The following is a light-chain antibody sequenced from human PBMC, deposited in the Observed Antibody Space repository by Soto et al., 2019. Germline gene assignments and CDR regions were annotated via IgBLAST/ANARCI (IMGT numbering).Light chain of an antibody. CDR1: TSNIAGNT. V-gene: IGLV1-44*01. J-gene: IGLJ7*01. CDR2: IDD. CDR3: ATWDDSLNAVV. Sequence: QSVLTQPPSLSGTPGQRVTISCSGSTSNIAGNTVHWYQHLPETAPKLLIYIDDQRPSGVPDRFSGSKSGTSASLAISGLQSEDEADYYCATWDDSLNAVVLGGGTQLPVL.